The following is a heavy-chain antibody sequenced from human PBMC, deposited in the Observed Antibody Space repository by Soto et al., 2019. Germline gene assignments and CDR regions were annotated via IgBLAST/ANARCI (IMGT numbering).Heavy chain of an antibody. D-gene: IGHD6-13*01. J-gene: IGHJ4*02. CDR2: IYPGDSDT. CDR3: ARHPAAAAGDHYFDY. Sequence: PGPALPISCEGRGYSDTSSWFCWVRQKHGKGLEWMGIIYPGDSDTRYSPSFQGQVTISADKSISTAYLQWSSLKASDTAMYYCARHPAAAAGDHYFDYWGQGTLVTVSS. V-gene: IGHV5-51*01. CDR1: GYSDTSSW.